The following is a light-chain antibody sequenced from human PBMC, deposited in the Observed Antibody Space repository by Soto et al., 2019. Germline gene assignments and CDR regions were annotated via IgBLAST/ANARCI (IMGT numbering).Light chain of an antibody. V-gene: IGLV2-14*01. CDR2: EVS. J-gene: IGLJ1*01. CDR1: SSNIGGNY. CDR3: SSYTSSSTYV. Sequence: QSVLTQPPSASGTPGQRVTISCSGSSSNIGGNYVSWYQQHPGKAPKLMIYEVSNRPSGVSNRFSGSKSGNTASLTISGLQAEDEADYYCSSYTSSSTYVFGTGTKVTVL.